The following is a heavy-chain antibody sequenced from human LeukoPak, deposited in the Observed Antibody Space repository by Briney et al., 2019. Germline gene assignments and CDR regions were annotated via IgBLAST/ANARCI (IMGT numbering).Heavy chain of an antibody. D-gene: IGHD6-13*01. J-gene: IGHJ4*02. CDR2: IRSKANSYAT. V-gene: IGHV3-73*01. CDR1: GFTFSGSA. Sequence: PGGSLRLSCAASGFTFSGSAMHWVRQASGKGLEWVGRIRSKANSYATAYAASVKGRSTISRDDSKNTAYLQMNSLKTEDTAVYYCTPAGTANYIHDYWGQGTLVTVSS. CDR3: TPAGTANYIHDY.